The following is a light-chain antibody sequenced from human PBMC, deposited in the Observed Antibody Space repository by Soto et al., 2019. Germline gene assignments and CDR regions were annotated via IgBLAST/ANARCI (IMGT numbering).Light chain of an antibody. V-gene: IGLV1-40*01. CDR2: GNS. CDR1: SSNIGAGYD. CDR3: QSYDSSLSGFV. J-gene: IGLJ1*01. Sequence: SVRKRGPSGLGGPGQRVAISLPGGSSNIGAGYDVHWYQQLPGTAPKLLIYGNSNRPSGVPDRFSGSKSGTSASLAITGLQAEDVADYYCQSYDSSLSGFVFGTGTKVTVL.